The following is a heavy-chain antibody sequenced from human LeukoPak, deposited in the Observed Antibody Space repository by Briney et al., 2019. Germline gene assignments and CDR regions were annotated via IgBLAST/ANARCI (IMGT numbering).Heavy chain of an antibody. CDR2: ISGDGGST. D-gene: IGHD3-3*01. V-gene: IGHV3-43*02. CDR1: GFTFDDYA. CDR3: AKDPTYDFWSGYLRGKNWFDP. J-gene: IGHJ5*02. Sequence: GGSLRLSCAASGFTFDDYAVHWVRQAPGKGLEWVSLISGDGGSTYYADSVKGRFTISRDNSKNSLYLQMNSLRTEDTALYYCAKDPTYDFWSGYLRGKNWFDPWGQGTLVTVSS.